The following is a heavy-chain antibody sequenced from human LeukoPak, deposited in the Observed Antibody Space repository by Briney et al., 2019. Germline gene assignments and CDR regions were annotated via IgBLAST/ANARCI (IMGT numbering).Heavy chain of an antibody. CDR2: ISGSGGST. V-gene: IGHV3-23*01. D-gene: IGHD6-13*01. CDR1: GFTFSSYA. J-gene: IGHJ4*02. CDR3: AKVGSSWFSSSDY. Sequence: GGSLRLSCAASGFTFSSYAVSWVRQAPGKGLEWVSGISGSGGSTYYADSVKGRFTISRDTSKNTLYLQMNSLRAEDTAVYYCAKVGSSWFSSSDYWGQGTLVTVSS.